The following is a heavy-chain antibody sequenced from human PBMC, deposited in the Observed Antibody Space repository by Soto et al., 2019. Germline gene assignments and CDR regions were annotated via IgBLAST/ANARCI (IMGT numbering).Heavy chain of an antibody. J-gene: IGHJ4*02. D-gene: IGHD4-17*01. Sequence: QAHLVQSGPGVKKPGASVKVSCNGSGYIFTSYGIAWVRQAPGQGLEWMGWSSAHDGNTEYAHKFQGRVTVTRDTSTRTAYQELRSLRSDDTTLYYCARGRYGDYWGQGALVTVSS. CDR1: GYIFTSYG. V-gene: IGHV1-18*01. CDR3: ARGRYGDY. CDR2: SSAHDGNT.